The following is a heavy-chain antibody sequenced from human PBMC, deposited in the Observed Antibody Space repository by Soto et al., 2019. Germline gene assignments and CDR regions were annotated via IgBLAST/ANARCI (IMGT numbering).Heavy chain of an antibody. CDR2: INHSGST. CDR1: GGSFSGYY. Sequence: LSLTCAVYGGSFSGYYWSWIRQPPGKGLEWIGEINHSGSTNYNPSLKSRVTISVDTSKNQFSLKLSSVTAADTAVYYCARLLYCSSTSCHDYYYYYGMDVWGQGTTVTVSS. V-gene: IGHV4-34*01. J-gene: IGHJ6*02. CDR3: ARLLYCSSTSCHDYYYYYGMDV. D-gene: IGHD2-2*01.